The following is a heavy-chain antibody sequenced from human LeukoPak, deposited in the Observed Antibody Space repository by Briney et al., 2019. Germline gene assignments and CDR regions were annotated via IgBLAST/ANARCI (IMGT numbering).Heavy chain of an antibody. V-gene: IGHV4-39*01. CDR1: GGSISSSSYY. CDR2: IYYSGST. Sequence: KPSETLSLTCTVSGGSISSSSYYWGWIRQPPGKGLEWIGSIYYSGSTYYNPSLKSRVTISVDTSKNQFSLKLRSVTAADTAVYYCARRPVFDFWSGYLENYWGQGTLVTVSS. CDR3: ARRPVFDFWSGYLENY. J-gene: IGHJ4*02. D-gene: IGHD3-3*01.